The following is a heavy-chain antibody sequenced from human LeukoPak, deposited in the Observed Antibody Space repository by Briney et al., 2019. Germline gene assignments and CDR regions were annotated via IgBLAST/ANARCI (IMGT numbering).Heavy chain of an antibody. CDR3: ARAGDYGDRLGAFDI. CDR2: IIPIFGTA. Sequence: GASVKVSCTASGATFSSYAISWVRQAPGQGLEWMGVIIPIFGTANYAQKFQGRVTITADESTSTAYMELSSLRSEDTAVYYCARAGDYGDRLGAFDIWGQGTMVTVSS. V-gene: IGHV1-69*13. D-gene: IGHD4-17*01. CDR1: GATFSSYA. J-gene: IGHJ3*02.